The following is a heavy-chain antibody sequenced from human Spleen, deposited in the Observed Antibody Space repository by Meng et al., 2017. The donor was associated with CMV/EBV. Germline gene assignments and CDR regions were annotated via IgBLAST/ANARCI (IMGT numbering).Heavy chain of an antibody. Sequence: GGSLRLSCAASGFIFSDYYMTWIRQAPGKGLEWVSYISSSSTIYYADSVKGRFTISRDNAKNSLYLQMNSLRAEDTAVYYCARDFMATSWGYYYYYGMDVWGQGTTVTVSS. J-gene: IGHJ6*02. CDR2: ISSSSTI. CDR1: GFIFSDYY. V-gene: IGHV3-69-1*01. D-gene: IGHD1-26*01. CDR3: ARDFMATSWGYYYYYGMDV.